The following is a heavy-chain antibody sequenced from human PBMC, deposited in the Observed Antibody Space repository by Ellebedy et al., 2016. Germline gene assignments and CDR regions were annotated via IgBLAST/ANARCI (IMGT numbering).Heavy chain of an antibody. V-gene: IGHV3-48*04. CDR3: ARDAGSGSYGGGSFDY. CDR1: GFTFSSYG. Sequence: GESLKISXAASGFTFSSYGMHWVRQAPGKGLEWVSYISSSGSTIYYADSVKGRFTISRDNAKNSLYLQMNSLRAEDTAVYYCARDAGSGSYGGGSFDYWGQGTLVTVSS. D-gene: IGHD3-10*01. CDR2: ISSSGSTI. J-gene: IGHJ4*02.